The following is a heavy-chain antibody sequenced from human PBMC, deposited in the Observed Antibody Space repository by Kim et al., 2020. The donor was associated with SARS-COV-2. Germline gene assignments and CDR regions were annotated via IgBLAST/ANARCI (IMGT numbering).Heavy chain of an antibody. V-gene: IGHV1-8*01. J-gene: IGHJ6*03. CDR3: ARVRLYSSPHYYYYYMDV. CDR1: GYTFTSYD. D-gene: IGHD5-18*01. Sequence: ASVKVSCKASGYTFTSYDINWVRQATGQGLEWMGWMNPNSGNTGYAQKFQGRVTMTRNTSISTAYMELSSLRSEDTAVYYCARVRLYSSPHYYYYYMDVWGKGTTVTVSS. CDR2: MNPNSGNT.